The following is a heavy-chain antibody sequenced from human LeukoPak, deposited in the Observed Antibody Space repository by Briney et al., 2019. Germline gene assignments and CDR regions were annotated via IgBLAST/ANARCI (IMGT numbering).Heavy chain of an antibody. CDR3: ARVAWDSRAFDY. CDR2: LYTSGST. J-gene: IGHJ4*02. V-gene: IGHV4-61*02. Sequence: TSETLSLTCTVSGGSISSGSHYWSWIRQPAGKGLEWIGRLYTSGSTNYNPSLKSRVTISVDTSKNQFSLKLSSVTAADTAVYYCARVAWDSRAFDYWGQGALVTVSS. D-gene: IGHD1-26*01. CDR1: GGSISSGSHY.